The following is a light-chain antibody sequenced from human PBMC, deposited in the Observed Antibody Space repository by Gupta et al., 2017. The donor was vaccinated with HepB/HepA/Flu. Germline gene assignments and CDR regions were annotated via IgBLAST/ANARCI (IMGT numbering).Light chain of an antibody. Sequence: EIVMTQSPATLSVSPGERATLSCRATQSVSGLLAWYQQIPGQAPRLLIYSASTRATGIPARYSGSGSGTEFTLIISSLQSEDSAVYYCQQYYSWPLTFGGGTKVEIK. CDR3: QQYYSWPLT. CDR1: QSVSGL. V-gene: IGKV3-15*01. CDR2: SAS. J-gene: IGKJ4*01.